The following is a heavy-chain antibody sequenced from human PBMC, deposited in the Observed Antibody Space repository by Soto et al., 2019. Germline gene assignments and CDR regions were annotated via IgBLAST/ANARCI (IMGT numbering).Heavy chain of an antibody. Sequence: ASVKVSCKASGGTFSSYAISWVRQAPGQGLEWMGGIIPIFGTANYAQKFQGRVTITAGESTSTAYMELSSLRSEDTAVYYCARDGSSGSSYELDYWGQGTLVTVSS. V-gene: IGHV1-69*13. CDR3: ARDGSSGSSYELDY. J-gene: IGHJ4*02. CDR1: GGTFSSYA. D-gene: IGHD6-19*01. CDR2: IIPIFGTA.